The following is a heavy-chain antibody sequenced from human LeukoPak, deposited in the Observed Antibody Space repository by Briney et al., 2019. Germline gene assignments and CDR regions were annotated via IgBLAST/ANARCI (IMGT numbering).Heavy chain of an antibody. CDR2: INHSGST. CDR3: ARAKSITIFGVVSRGLDP. V-gene: IGHV4-34*01. Sequence: YWSWIRXPPGKGLEWIGEINHSGSTNYNPSLKSRVTISVDTSKNQFSLKLSSVTAADTAVYYCARAKSITIFGVVSRGLDPWGQGTLVTVSS. D-gene: IGHD3-3*01. J-gene: IGHJ5*02. CDR1: Y.